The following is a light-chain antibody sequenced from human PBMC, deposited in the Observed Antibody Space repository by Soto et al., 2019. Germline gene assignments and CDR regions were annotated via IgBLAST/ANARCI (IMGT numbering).Light chain of an antibody. CDR1: QSVSSY. CDR2: DAS. Sequence: EIVLTQSPATLSLSKGERATLSCRASQSVSSYLAWYQQKPGQAPRLLIYDASNRATGIPARFSGSGSGTEFTLTISSLQPEDVATYYCQKYNSAPITFGQGTRLEIK. CDR3: QKYNSAPIT. V-gene: IGKV3-11*01. J-gene: IGKJ5*01.